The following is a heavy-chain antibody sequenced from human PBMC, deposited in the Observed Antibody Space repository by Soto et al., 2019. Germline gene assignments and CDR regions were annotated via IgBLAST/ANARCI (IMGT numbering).Heavy chain of an antibody. CDR2: IIPIFGTA. CDR3: ARNTYYDFWSGYPEYYYYGMDV. Sequence: SVKVSCKASGATFSSYAISWVRQAPGQGLEWMGGIIPIFGTANYAQKFQGRVTITADESTSTAYMELSSLRSEDTAVYYCARNTYYDFWSGYPEYYYYGMDVWGQGTTVTVSS. J-gene: IGHJ6*02. D-gene: IGHD3-3*01. V-gene: IGHV1-69*13. CDR1: GATFSSYA.